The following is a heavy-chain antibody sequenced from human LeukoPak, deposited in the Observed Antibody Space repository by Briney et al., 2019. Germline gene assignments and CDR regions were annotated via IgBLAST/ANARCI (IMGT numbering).Heavy chain of an antibody. CDR2: ISGSGGRT. J-gene: IGHJ1*01. CDR3: AKEDYDSSGYLYFQH. D-gene: IGHD3-22*01. V-gene: IGHV3-23*01. Sequence: GGSLRLSCAASGFTFSSYAMTWVRQAPGKGLEWVSAISGSGGRTYYADSVKGRLSISRDNSKNTLYLQMNSLRAEDTAVYYCAKEDYDSSGYLYFQHWGQGTLVTVSS. CDR1: GFTFSSYA.